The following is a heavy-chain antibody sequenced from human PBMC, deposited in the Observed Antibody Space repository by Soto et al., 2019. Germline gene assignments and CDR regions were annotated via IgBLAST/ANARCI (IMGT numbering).Heavy chain of an antibody. V-gene: IGHV1-18*01. CDR2: ISAYNGNT. CDR3: ARVGFRGCGFWSGYGGWFDP. Sequence: ASVKVSCKASGYTFTSYGISWVRQAPGQGLEWMGWISAYNGNTNYAQKLQGRVTVTTDTSTSTAYMELRSLRSDDTAVYYCARVGFRGCGFWSGYGGWFDPWGQGTLVTVSS. CDR1: GYTFTSYG. D-gene: IGHD3-3*01. J-gene: IGHJ5*02.